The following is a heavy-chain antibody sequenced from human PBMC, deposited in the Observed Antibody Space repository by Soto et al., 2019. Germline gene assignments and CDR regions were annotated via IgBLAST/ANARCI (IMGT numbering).Heavy chain of an antibody. CDR2: IIPIFGTA. D-gene: IGHD1-26*01. CDR1: GGTFSSYA. V-gene: IGHV1-69*01. J-gene: IGHJ3*02. Sequence: QVQLVQSGAEVKKPGSSVKVSCKASGGTFSSYAISWVRQAPGQGLEWMGGIIPIFGTANYAQKFQGRVTITADESTSTAYMELSSLRSEDTAVYYWARVHNGWEPKTSYDAFDIWGQGTMVTVSS. CDR3: ARVHNGWEPKTSYDAFDI.